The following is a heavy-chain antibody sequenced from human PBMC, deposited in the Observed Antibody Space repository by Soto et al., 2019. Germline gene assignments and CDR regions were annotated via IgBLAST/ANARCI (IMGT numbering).Heavy chain of an antibody. CDR2: ISYDGSNK. D-gene: IGHD3-22*01. CDR1: GFTFSSYG. V-gene: IGHV3-30*18. J-gene: IGHJ6*02. Sequence: AGGSLRLSCAASGFTFSSYGMHWVRQAPGKGLEWVAVISYDGSNKYYADSVKGRFTISRDNSKNTLYLQMNSLRAEDTAVYYCAKSIVVVIDYYYYGMDVWGQGTTVTVSS. CDR3: AKSIVVVIDYYYYGMDV.